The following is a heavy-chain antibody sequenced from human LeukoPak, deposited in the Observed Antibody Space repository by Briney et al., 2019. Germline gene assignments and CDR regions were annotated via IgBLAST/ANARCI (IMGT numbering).Heavy chain of an antibody. CDR3: ARTPYSGSYPGYFDY. CDR2: ISSSSSTI. CDR1: GFTFSSYS. J-gene: IGHJ4*02. Sequence: PGGSLRLSCAASGFTFSSYSMNCVRQAPGKGLEWVSYISSSSSTIYYADSVKGRFTISRDNAKNSLYLQMNSLRDEDTAVYYCARTPYSGSYPGYFDYWGQGTLVTVSS. V-gene: IGHV3-48*02. D-gene: IGHD1-26*01.